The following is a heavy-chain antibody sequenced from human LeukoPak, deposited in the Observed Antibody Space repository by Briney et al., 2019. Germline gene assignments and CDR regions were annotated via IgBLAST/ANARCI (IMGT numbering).Heavy chain of an antibody. Sequence: PGGSLRLSCAASGFTFSSYDMSWVRQAPGKGLEWVSTLSGSGGNTYYADSVKGRVTISRDNSKNTLYLQMNSLRAEDTAVYHCAKGSYYYDSADYFDYWGQGTLVTVSS. CDR2: LSGSGGNT. J-gene: IGHJ4*02. CDR3: AKGSYYYDSADYFDY. CDR1: GFTFSSYD. V-gene: IGHV3-23*01. D-gene: IGHD3-22*01.